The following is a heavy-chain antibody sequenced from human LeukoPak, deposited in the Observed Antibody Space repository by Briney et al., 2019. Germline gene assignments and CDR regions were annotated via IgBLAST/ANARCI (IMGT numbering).Heavy chain of an antibody. Sequence: AGSLTLSCAASGFTFSSYAMHWVRQPPGKGLEWVAVISYDGSNKYYADSVKGRFTISRDNSKNTLYLQMNSLRAEDTAVYYCARGQEWPDYYYYGMDVLGQGTTVTVSS. CDR1: GFTFSSYA. CDR3: ARGQEWPDYYYYGMDV. D-gene: IGHD3-3*01. CDR2: ISYDGSNK. V-gene: IGHV3-30*04. J-gene: IGHJ6*02.